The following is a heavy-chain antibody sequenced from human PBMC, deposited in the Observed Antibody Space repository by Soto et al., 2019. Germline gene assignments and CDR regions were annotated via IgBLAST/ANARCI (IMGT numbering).Heavy chain of an antibody. CDR1: GYTFTSHA. D-gene: IGHD1-26*01. CDR2: INAGNGNT. J-gene: IGHJ6*02. Sequence: QVQLVQSGAEVAEPGASVKLSCRASGYTFTSHAMHWVRQAPGQRLEWMGWINAGNGNTEYSQKFQGRVTIASDTSATTAYMELSGLLSEDTAVYYCARVGGSRAHYFYYGLDVWGQGTTVTVSS. V-gene: IGHV1-3*01. CDR3: ARVGGSRAHYFYYGLDV.